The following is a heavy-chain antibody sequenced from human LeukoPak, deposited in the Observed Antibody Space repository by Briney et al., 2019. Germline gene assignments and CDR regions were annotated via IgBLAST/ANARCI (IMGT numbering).Heavy chain of an antibody. CDR1: GGSISGDH. CDR2: IYYSGNT. Sequence: SETLSLTCTVSGGSISGDHWNWIRQPPGEGLEWIGYIYYSGNTNYNPSLKSRVTISVDTSKNQFSLKLSSVTAADTAVYYCARRNDFDIWGQGTMVTVSS. V-gene: IGHV4-59*08. CDR3: ARRNDFDI. J-gene: IGHJ3*02.